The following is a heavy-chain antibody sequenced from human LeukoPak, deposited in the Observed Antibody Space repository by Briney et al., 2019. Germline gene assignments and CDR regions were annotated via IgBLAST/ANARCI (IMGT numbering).Heavy chain of an antibody. D-gene: IGHD6-13*01. V-gene: IGHV1-3*02. CDR3: ATYSSSWYDFDY. Sequence: ASVKVSRKASGYTFTSYAMHWVRQAPGQRLEWMGWSNAGNGNTKYSQEFQGRVTITRDTSASTAYMELSSLRSEDMAVYYCATYSSSWYDFDYWGQGTLVTVSS. CDR2: SNAGNGNT. J-gene: IGHJ4*02. CDR1: GYTFTSYA.